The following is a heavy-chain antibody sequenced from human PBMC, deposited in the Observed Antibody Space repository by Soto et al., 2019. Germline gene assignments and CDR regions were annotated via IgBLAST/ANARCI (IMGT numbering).Heavy chain of an antibody. V-gene: IGHV1-2*04. Sequence: QVQLLQSGAEVKKPGASVKVSCKASGYTFIDYYMHWVRQAPGQGPEWMGCINPKGGGTKYAQKFQDWVTMTWDTSISTAYMELNRLRSDDTAVYYCARESVAMIKDFDYWGQGTLVTVSS. CDR3: ARESVAMIKDFDY. CDR2: INPKGGGT. CDR1: GYTFIDYY. D-gene: IGHD2-21*01. J-gene: IGHJ4*02.